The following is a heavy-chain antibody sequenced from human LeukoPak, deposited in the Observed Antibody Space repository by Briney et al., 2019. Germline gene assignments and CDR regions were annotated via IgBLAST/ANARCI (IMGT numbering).Heavy chain of an antibody. CDR2: IYYSGST. CDR1: GGSISSSSYY. Sequence: SETLSLTCTVSGGSISSSSYYWGWIRQPPGKGLEWIGSIYYSGSTYYNPSLKSRVTISVDTSKNQFSLKLSSVTAADTAVYYGARLGSGSYYFDYWGQGTLVTVSS. CDR3: ARLGSGSYYFDY. D-gene: IGHD1-26*01. J-gene: IGHJ4*02. V-gene: IGHV4-39*01.